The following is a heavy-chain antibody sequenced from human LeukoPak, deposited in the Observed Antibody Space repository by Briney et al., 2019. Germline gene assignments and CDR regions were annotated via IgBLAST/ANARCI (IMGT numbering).Heavy chain of an antibody. CDR1: GFTFSSYA. CDR3: AGSIVGATEFDY. CDR2: ISYDGSNK. V-gene: IGHV3-30-3*01. D-gene: IGHD1-26*01. J-gene: IGHJ4*02. Sequence: LPGGSLRLSCAASGFTFSSYAMHWVRQAPGKGLEWVAVISYDGSNKYYADSVKGRFTISRDNSKNTLYLQMNSLRAEDTAVYYCAGSIVGATEFDYWGQGTLVTVSS.